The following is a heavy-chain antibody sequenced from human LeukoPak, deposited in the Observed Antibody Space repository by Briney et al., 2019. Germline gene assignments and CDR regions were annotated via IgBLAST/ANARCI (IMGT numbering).Heavy chain of an antibody. D-gene: IGHD1-14*01. CDR3: AKGSGAHDH. Sequence: GGSLRLSCAASGFTFSSYAMSWVRQAPGKGLEWVSSISGSGGGTYYADSVRGRFTISRDNSKNTLSVQMNSLRAEDTAVYFCAKGSGAHDHWGQGTLVTASS. V-gene: IGHV3-23*01. J-gene: IGHJ4*02. CDR2: ISGSGGGT. CDR1: GFTFSSYA.